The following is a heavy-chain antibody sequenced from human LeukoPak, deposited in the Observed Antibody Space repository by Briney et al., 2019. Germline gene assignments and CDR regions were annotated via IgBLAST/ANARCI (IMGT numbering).Heavy chain of an antibody. V-gene: IGHV3-49*04. J-gene: IGHJ5*02. D-gene: IGHD2-15*01. CDR3: TSGIVVVVAARRVWFDP. CDR1: GFTFGDYA. CDR2: IRSKAYGVAT. Sequence: GGSLRLSCTASGFTFGDYAMNWVRQAPGKGLEWVGFIRSKAYGVATEYAASVKGRFTISRDDSKSIAYLQMNSLKTEDTAVYYCTSGIVVVVAARRVWFDPWGQGTLVTVSS.